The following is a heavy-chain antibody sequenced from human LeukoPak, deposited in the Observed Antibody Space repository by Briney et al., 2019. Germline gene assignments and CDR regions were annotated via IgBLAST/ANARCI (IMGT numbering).Heavy chain of an antibody. CDR3: ARSGYSSTWYLQNFELDY. J-gene: IGHJ4*02. CDR2: INQDGGEK. D-gene: IGHD2-2*01. Sequence: PGGSLRLSCAASGFTFSTYWMSWVRQAPGKGLEWVANINQDGGEKYYVDSVKGRFTISRDNAKNSLYLQMNSLRAEDTAVYFCARSGYSSTWYLQNFELDYWGQGTLVTVSS. V-gene: IGHV3-7*01. CDR1: GFTFSTYW.